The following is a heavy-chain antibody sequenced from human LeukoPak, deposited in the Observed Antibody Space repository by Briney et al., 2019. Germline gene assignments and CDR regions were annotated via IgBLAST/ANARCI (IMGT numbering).Heavy chain of an antibody. J-gene: IGHJ3*01. CDR1: GGSISSSSYY. CDR3: ARTKPLDPFDF. V-gene: IGHV4-39*07. CDR2: IYYSGST. Sequence: SETLSLTCTVSGGSISSSSYYWGWIRQPPGKGLEWIGSIYYSGSTYYNPSLKSRVTISVDTSKNQFSLKLSSVTAADTAVYYCARTKPLDPFDFWGQGTLVTVSS.